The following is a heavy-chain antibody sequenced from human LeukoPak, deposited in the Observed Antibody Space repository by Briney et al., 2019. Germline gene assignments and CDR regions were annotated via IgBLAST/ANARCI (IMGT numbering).Heavy chain of an antibody. D-gene: IGHD1-1*01. V-gene: IGHV3-23*01. CDR3: AKDGDQLERLAFDI. CDR2: ISGSGGST. CDR1: GLTFSNYW. Sequence: GGSLRLSCAVSGLTFSNYWMHWVRQAPGKGLEWVSAISGSGGSTYYADSVKGRFTISRDNSKNTLYLQMNSLRAEDTAVYYCAKDGDQLERLAFDIWGQGTMVTVSS. J-gene: IGHJ3*02.